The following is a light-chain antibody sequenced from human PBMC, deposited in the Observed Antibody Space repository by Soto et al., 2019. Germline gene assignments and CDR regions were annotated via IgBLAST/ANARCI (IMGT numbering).Light chain of an antibody. CDR1: QSVSSN. CDR2: GAS. Sequence: EIGMTQSPATLSVSPGERATLSCRASQSVSSNLAWYQQKPGQAPRLLIYGASTRATGIPARFSGSGSGTEFTLTISSLQSEDFAVYYCQHGRTFGQGTKVEIK. J-gene: IGKJ1*01. V-gene: IGKV3-15*01. CDR3: QHGRT.